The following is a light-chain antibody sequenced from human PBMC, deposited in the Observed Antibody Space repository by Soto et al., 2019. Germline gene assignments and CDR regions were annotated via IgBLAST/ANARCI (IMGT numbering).Light chain of an antibody. CDR3: QQRSSWPLIT. CDR1: QSVSTY. Sequence: EIVLTQSPATLSLSPGDRATLSCRASQSVSTYLAWYQQKPGQAPRLLIYDASNRATGIPARFSGSGSGTDFPLTISSLEPEDFAVYSCQQRSSWPLITFGQGTRLEIK. CDR2: DAS. V-gene: IGKV3-11*01. J-gene: IGKJ5*01.